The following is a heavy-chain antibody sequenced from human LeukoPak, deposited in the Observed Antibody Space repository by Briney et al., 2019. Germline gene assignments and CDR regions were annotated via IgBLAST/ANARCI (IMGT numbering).Heavy chain of an antibody. CDR3: AKDMAAAADGGYDY. J-gene: IGHJ4*02. CDR2: ISWNSGSI. V-gene: IGHV3-9*01. CDR1: GFTFDDYA. D-gene: IGHD6-13*01. Sequence: GGSLRLSCAASGFTFDDYAMHWIRQAPGKGLEWVSGISWNSGSIGYADSVKGRFTISRDNAKNSLYLQMNSLRAEDTALYYCAKDMAAAADGGYDYWGQGTLVTVSS.